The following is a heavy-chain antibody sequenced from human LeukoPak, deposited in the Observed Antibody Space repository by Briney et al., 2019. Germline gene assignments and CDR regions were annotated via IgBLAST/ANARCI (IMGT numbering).Heavy chain of an antibody. CDR3: ARDYGDYFDY. J-gene: IGHJ4*02. D-gene: IGHD4-17*01. Sequence: SVKVSCKASGGSFSNYAISWVRQAPGQGLEWMGGIVPILSTTNYARKFQGRVTMTGGESTSTAYMELSSLRSDDTAVYYCARDYGDYFDYWGQGTLVTVSS. CDR1: GGSFSNYA. V-gene: IGHV1-69*13. CDR2: IVPILSTT.